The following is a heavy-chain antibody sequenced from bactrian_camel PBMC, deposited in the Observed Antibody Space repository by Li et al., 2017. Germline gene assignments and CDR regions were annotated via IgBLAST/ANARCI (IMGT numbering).Heavy chain of an antibody. CDR2: LTIVGRT. Sequence: HVQLVESGGGLVQPGGSLRVSCAASGYPFRPYCMGWFRQAPGKEREGVARLTIVGRTTYADSVKGRFTISRDNAKNTVFLRMNRLKSEDTALYYCADLGWSTDYWGQGTQVTVS. V-gene: IGHV3S53*01. D-gene: IGHD6*01. CDR1: GYPFRPYC. CDR3: ADLGWSTDY. J-gene: IGHJ4*01.